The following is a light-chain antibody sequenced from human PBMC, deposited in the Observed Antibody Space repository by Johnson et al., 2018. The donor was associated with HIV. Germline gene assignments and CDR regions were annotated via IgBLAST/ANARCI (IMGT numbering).Light chain of an antibody. Sequence: QSVLTQPPSVSAAPGQKVTISCSGSSSNIEHNYISWYQQLPGTAPKLLIYENNKRPSGIPDRFSGSKSGTSATLGITGLQTGDEVDYYCGTWDSSLSVYVFGTGTKVTVL. V-gene: IGLV1-51*02. CDR3: GTWDSSLSVYV. CDR2: ENN. CDR1: SSNIEHNY. J-gene: IGLJ1*01.